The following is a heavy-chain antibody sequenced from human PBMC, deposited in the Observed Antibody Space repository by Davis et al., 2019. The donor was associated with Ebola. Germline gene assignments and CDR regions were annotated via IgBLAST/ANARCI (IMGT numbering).Heavy chain of an antibody. D-gene: IGHD5-18*01. CDR2: IYYSGST. CDR3: ARVFRYSFFDY. CDR1: GGSISSSSYY. V-gene: IGHV4-39*01. J-gene: IGHJ4*02. Sequence: GSLRLSCTVSGGSISSSSYYWGWIRQPPGKGLEWIGSIYYSGSTYYNPSLKSRVTISVDTSKNQFSLKLSSVTAADTAVYYCARVFRYSFFDYWGQGTLVTVSS.